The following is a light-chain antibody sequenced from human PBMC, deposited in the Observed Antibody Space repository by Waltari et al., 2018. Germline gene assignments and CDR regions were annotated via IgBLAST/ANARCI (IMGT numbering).Light chain of an antibody. CDR1: GSAVCASAS. J-gene: IGLJ2*01. CDR2: DVT. Sequence: QSALTQPASVSGSPGQSITISCSGVGSAVCASASVSWHQHHPGKAPQVIIYDVTNRPSGVSDRFSASKSANTASLPISRLQPEDEADYYCSSQTLDGLVLFGGGTRLTVL. CDR3: SSQTLDGLVL. V-gene: IGLV2-14*03.